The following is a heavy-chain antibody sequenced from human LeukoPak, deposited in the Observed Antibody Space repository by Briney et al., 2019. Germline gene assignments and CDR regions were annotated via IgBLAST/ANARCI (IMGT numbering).Heavy chain of an antibody. CDR1: GFTFSSYA. J-gene: IGHJ3*02. CDR3: ARGPGIAAAYAFDI. D-gene: IGHD6-13*01. Sequence: GGSLRLSCAASGFTFSSYAMSWVRQAPGKGLEWVSAISGSGGSTYYADSVKGRFTISRDNSKNTLYLQMGSLRAEDMAVYYCARGPGIAAAYAFDIWGQGTMVTVSS. CDR2: ISGSGGST. V-gene: IGHV3-23*01.